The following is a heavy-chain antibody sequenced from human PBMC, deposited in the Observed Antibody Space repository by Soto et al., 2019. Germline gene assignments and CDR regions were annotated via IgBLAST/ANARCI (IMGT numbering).Heavy chain of an antibody. D-gene: IGHD5-18*01. Sequence: EVQLVESGGGLVQPGRSLRLSCAASGFTFDDYAMHWVRQAPGKGLEWVSGISWNSGSIGYADSVKGRFTISRDNAKNSLYLQMNSLRAEDTALYYCAKYRSSPRMYTAMVGWLDPWGQVTLVTVAS. J-gene: IGHJ5*02. CDR1: GFTFDDYA. CDR3: AKYRSSPRMYTAMVGWLDP. V-gene: IGHV3-9*01. CDR2: ISWNSGSI.